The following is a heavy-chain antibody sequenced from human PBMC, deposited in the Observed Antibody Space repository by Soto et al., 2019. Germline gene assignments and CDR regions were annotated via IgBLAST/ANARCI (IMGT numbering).Heavy chain of an antibody. CDR2: VYSTGST. CDR3: ARSHYTYGLVMDY. Sequence: WGWIREPPGKGLQWTGNVYSTGSTFSHPSLTSRFFISVDTSKNKFSLRLTSVTAADTAFYYCARSHYTYGLVMDYWGQGTMVTVSS. J-gene: IGHJ4*02. D-gene: IGHD2-8*01. V-gene: IGHV4-39*01.